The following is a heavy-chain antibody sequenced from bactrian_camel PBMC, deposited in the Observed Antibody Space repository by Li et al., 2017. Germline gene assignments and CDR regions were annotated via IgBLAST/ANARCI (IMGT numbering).Heavy chain of an antibody. CDR2: IDTTDGST. D-gene: IGHD2*01. Sequence: VQLVESGGGSVQAGGSLRLSCPFSGQQQGTYYMAWFRQAPGREREGVAAIDTTDGSTTYADSVKGRFTISRDNAKKNLYLQMNSLKPEDAATYFCAAHPDPGGRRGSCYPTRTWARGEDFTYWGQGTQVTVS. V-gene: IGHV3S68*01. CDR3: AAHPDPGGRRGSCYPTRTWARGEDFTY. J-gene: IGHJ6*01. CDR1: GQQQGTYY.